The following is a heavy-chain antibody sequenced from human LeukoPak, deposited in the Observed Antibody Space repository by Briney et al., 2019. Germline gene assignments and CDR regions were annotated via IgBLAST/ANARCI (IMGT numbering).Heavy chain of an antibody. V-gene: IGHV4-34*01. CDR2: TNHSGST. J-gene: IGHJ4*02. CDR1: GGSFSGYY. CDR3: ARGKRYSSSSIDY. D-gene: IGHD6-6*01. Sequence: SETLSLTCAVYGGSFSGYYWSWIRQPPGKGLEWIGETNHSGSTNYNPSLKSRVTISVDTSKNQFSLKLSSVTAADTAVYYCARGKRYSSSSIDYWGQGTLVTVSS.